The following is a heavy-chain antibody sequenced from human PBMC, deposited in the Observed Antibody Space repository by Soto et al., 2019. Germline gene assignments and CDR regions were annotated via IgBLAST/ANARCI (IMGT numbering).Heavy chain of an antibody. J-gene: IGHJ2*01. CDR1: GFSLSTSGVG. CDR2: IYWHDDK. D-gene: IGHD3-22*01. Sequence: QITLKESGPTLVKPTQTLTLTCTFSGFSLSTSGVGVGWIRQPPGKALEWLALIYWHDDKRYSPSLKSRLTISQNSSKNQVVFTMTNMDPVDTAAYYCAHKPYYYDSSGYRLDWYFDLWGRGTLVTVSS. V-gene: IGHV2-5*01. CDR3: AHKPYYYDSSGYRLDWYFDL.